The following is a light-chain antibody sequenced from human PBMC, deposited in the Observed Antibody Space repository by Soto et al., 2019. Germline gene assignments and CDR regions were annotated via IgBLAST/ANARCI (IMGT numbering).Light chain of an antibody. J-gene: IGKJ4*01. CDR1: QSVSSN. CDR2: GAS. CDR3: QQYSYWPLT. V-gene: IGKV3-15*01. Sequence: EIVMTQSPATLSVSPGERATLSCRVSQSVSSNLAWYQQKPGQAPRLLIYGASTRATGIPARFSGSGSGTEFTLTISSLQSEDVAVYYCQQYSYWPLTFGGGTKVEIK.